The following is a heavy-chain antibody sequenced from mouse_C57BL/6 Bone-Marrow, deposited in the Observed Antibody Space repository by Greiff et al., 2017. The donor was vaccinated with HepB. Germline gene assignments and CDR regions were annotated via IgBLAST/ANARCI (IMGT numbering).Heavy chain of an antibody. CDR1: GFTFTDYY. J-gene: IGHJ1*03. Sequence: VQLKESGGGLVQPGGSLSLSCAASGFTFTDYYMSWVRQPPGKALEWLGFIRNKANGYTTEYSASVKGRFTISRDNSQSILYLQMNALRAEDSATYYCARYYYGSSSYFDVWGTGTTVTVSS. CDR2: IRNKANGYTT. V-gene: IGHV7-3*01. D-gene: IGHD1-1*01. CDR3: ARYYYGSSSYFDV.